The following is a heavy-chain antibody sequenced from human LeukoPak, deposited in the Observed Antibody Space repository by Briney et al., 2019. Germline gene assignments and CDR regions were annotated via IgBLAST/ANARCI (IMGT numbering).Heavy chain of an antibody. CDR2: ISAYNGNT. Sequence: ASVKVSCKASGGTFSSYAISWVRQAPGQGLEWMGWISAYNGNTNYAQKLQGRVTMTTDTSTSTAYMELRSLRSDDTAVYYCAREESYYDILTGSHGMDAWGQGTTVTVSS. J-gene: IGHJ6*02. V-gene: IGHV1-18*01. CDR3: AREESYYDILTGSHGMDA. D-gene: IGHD3-9*01. CDR1: GGTFSSYA.